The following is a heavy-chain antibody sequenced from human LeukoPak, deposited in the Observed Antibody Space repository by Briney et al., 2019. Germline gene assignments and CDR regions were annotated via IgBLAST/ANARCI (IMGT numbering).Heavy chain of an antibody. Sequence: PSETLSLTCAVYGGSFSGYYWSWIRQPPGKGLEGIGEINHSGSTNYNPSLKSRVTISVDTSKNQFSLKPSSVTAADTAVYYCARTPGSSGWYLRIFDYWGQGTLVTVSS. CDR3: ARTPGSSGWYLRIFDY. CDR2: INHSGST. J-gene: IGHJ4*02. D-gene: IGHD6-19*01. V-gene: IGHV4-34*01. CDR1: GGSFSGYY.